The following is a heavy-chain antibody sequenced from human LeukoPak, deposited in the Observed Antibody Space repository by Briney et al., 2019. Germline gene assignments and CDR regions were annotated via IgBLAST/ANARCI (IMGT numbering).Heavy chain of an antibody. CDR3: AEVSGSGMKSYGDYFNF. D-gene: IGHD3-10*01. CDR2: ISYDGTNK. Sequence: GRSLRLSCAASGFPFSDYGMHYVRQAPGKGLEWVAVISYDGTNKYYADSVKGRFTISRDNAKSTQYLQMNSLRTEDTAVYFCAEVSGSGMKSYGDYFNFWGQGTLVTVSS. J-gene: IGHJ4*02. V-gene: IGHV3-30*18. CDR1: GFPFSDYG.